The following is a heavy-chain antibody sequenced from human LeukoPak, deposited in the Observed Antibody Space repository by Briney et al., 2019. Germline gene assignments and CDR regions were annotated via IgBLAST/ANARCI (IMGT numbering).Heavy chain of an antibody. V-gene: IGHV3-30*02. CDR2: IRYDGSNK. CDR1: GFTFSAYW. CDR3: AKDRGSYADY. D-gene: IGHD1-26*01. Sequence: GGSLRLSCAASGFTFSAYWMTWVRQAPGKGLEWVAFIRYDGSNKYYADSVKGRFTISRDNSKNTLYLQMNSLRAEDTAVYYCAKDRGSYADYWGQGTLVTVSP. J-gene: IGHJ4*02.